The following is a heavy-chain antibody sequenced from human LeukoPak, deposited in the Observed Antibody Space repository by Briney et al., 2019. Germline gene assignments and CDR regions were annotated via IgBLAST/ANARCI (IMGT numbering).Heavy chain of an antibody. CDR2: INHSGST. Sequence: SETLSLTCTVSGGSISSSSYYWSWIRQPPGKGLEWIGEINHSGSTNYNPSLKSRVTISVDTSKNQFSLKLSSVTAADTAVYYCARHASGWYVGSSYYYYYYMDVWGKGTTVTVSS. CDR1: GGSISSSSYY. D-gene: IGHD6-19*01. V-gene: IGHV4-39*01. J-gene: IGHJ6*03. CDR3: ARHASGWYVGSSYYYYYYMDV.